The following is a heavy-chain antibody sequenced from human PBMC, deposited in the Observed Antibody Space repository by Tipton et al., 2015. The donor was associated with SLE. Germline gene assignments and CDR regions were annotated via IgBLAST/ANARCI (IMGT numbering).Heavy chain of an antibody. V-gene: IGHV4-39*07. Sequence: GLVKPSETLSLICTVSGDSISANSYHWGWVRQPPGKGLEWIGNVYYSGSTYYNPSLKSRVTISVDTSKNQFSLKLSSVTAADTAVYYCAQAHLWGSYRYASDIWGQGTMVTVSS. J-gene: IGHJ3*02. D-gene: IGHD3-16*02. CDR3: AQAHLWGSYRYASDI. CDR1: GDSISANSYH. CDR2: VYYSGST.